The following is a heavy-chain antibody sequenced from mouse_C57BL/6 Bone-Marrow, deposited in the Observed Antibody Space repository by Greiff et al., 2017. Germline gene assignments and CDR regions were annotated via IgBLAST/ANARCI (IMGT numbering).Heavy chain of an antibody. Sequence: QVQLQQPGAELVKPGASVKLSCKASGYTFTSYWMQWVKQRPGQGLEWIGEIDPSDSYTNYNQKFKGKATLTVDTSSSTAYMQLSSLTSEDSAVYYCARECFYYGNYDAMDYWGQGTSVTASS. J-gene: IGHJ4*01. V-gene: IGHV1-50*01. CDR2: IDPSDSYT. CDR1: GYTFTSYW. D-gene: IGHD2-1*01. CDR3: ARECFYYGNYDAMDY.